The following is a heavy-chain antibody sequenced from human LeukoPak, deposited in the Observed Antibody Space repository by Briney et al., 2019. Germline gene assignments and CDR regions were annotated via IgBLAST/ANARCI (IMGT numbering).Heavy chain of an antibody. J-gene: IGHJ3*02. CDR3: ARSQSDAFDI. CDR2: INPGNANT. V-gene: IGHV1-3*01. CDR1: GYTFTSYA. Sequence: ASVKVSCKASGYTFTSYAMHWVRQAPGQRLEWMGWINPGNANTKYSQKFQGRVTITRDTSASTAYMELSSLRSEDTAVYYCARSQSDAFDIWGQGTMVTVSS.